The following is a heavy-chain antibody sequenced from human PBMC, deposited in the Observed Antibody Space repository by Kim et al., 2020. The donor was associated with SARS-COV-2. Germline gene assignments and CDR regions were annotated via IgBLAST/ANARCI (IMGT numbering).Heavy chain of an antibody. J-gene: IGHJ6*02. V-gene: IGHV3-23*01. D-gene: IGHD3-10*01. CDR2: VNGGGGST. Sequence: GGSLRLSCAASGFTFTNYAMNWVRQAPGMGLEWVSAVNGGGGSTYHADSVKGRFTISTDKSKNTLYLQMNNLRGEDTAVYYCAKGSGFDYYSGMGVWGQGTTVTVSS. CDR3: AKGSGFDYYSGMGV. CDR1: GFTFTNYA.